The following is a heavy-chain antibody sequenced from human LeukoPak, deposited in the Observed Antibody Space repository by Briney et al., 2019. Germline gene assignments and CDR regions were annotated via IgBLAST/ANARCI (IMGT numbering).Heavy chain of an antibody. J-gene: IGHJ6*02. CDR1: GLTFSSYA. V-gene: IGHV3-30*04. Sequence: GGSLRLSCAASGLTFSSYAMHWVRQAPGKGLEWVAVISYDGSNKYYADSVKGRFTISRDNSKNTLYLQMNSLRAEDTAVYYCARENMVDGGDYDYYYYGMDVWGQGTTVTVSS. CDR2: ISYDGSNK. D-gene: IGHD4-17*01. CDR3: ARENMVDGGDYDYYYYGMDV.